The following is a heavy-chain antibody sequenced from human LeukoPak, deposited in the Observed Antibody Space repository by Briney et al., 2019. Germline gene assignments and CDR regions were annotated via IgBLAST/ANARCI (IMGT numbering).Heavy chain of an antibody. Sequence: GASLKISGKGSGYSFTSYWIGGVRQLPGKGLEWMGIIYPGDSDTRYSPSFQGQVTISADKSISTAYLQWSRLKASDTAMYYCARRYEYCGGDCYSHFGYWGQGTLVTVSS. CDR2: IYPGDSDT. CDR1: GYSFTSYW. CDR3: ARRYEYCGGDCYSHFGY. J-gene: IGHJ4*02. V-gene: IGHV5-51*01. D-gene: IGHD2-21*02.